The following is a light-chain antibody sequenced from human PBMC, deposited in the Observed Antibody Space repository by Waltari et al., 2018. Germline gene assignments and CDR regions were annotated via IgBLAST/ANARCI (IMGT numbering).Light chain of an antibody. CDR3: QSYDSSLSGYV. CDR1: SSNIGAGYD. CDR2: GNS. Sequence: QSVLTQPPSVSGAPGQRGTISWTGSSSNIGAGYDVHWYQQLPGTAPKLLIYGNSNRPSGVPDRFSGSKSGTSASLAITGLQAEDEADYYCQSYDSSLSGYVFGTGTKVTVL. J-gene: IGLJ1*01. V-gene: IGLV1-40*01.